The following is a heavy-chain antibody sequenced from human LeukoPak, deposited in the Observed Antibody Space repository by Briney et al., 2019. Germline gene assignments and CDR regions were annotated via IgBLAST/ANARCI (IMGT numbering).Heavy chain of an antibody. D-gene: IGHD3-10*01. CDR2: IYSGGTT. Sequence: GGSLRLSSAASGFTVSSNYMSWVRQAAGKGLEWVSVIYSGGTTFYADSVKGRFTISRDNSKNTLYLQMNSLRADDTAVYYCTKLKGWYGEGYFDYWGQGTLVTVSS. V-gene: IGHV3-53*01. J-gene: IGHJ4*02. CDR1: GFTVSSNY. CDR3: TKLKGWYGEGYFDY.